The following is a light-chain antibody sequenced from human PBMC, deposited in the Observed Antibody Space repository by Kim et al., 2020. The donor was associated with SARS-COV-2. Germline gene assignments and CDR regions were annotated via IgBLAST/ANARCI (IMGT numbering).Light chain of an antibody. J-gene: IGLJ3*02. CDR1: TGAVTSGHY. CDR2: NTN. CDR3: SLSYSGVRV. Sequence: QAVVTQEPSLTVSPGGTVTLTCGSSTGAVTSGHYPYWFQQKPGQAPTTLIYNTNNKHSWTPARFSGSLLGGKAALTLSGAQPEDETDYYCSLSYSGVRVFGGGTKVTVL. V-gene: IGLV7-46*01.